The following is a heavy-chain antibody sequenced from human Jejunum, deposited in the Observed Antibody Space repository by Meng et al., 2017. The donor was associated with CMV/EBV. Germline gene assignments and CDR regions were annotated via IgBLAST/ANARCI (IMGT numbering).Heavy chain of an antibody. J-gene: IGHJ4*02. CDR1: ISSGDYS. Sequence: ISSGDYSWSWTRQPPGKGLEWIGYIYYNGNTYYNPSLKSRVTISVDTSKNQFSLKLSSVTAADTAVYYCARNVPSSGWGAGFDYWGQGTLVTVSS. CDR2: IYYNGNT. D-gene: IGHD6-19*01. V-gene: IGHV4-30-4*08. CDR3: ARNVPSSGWGAGFDY.